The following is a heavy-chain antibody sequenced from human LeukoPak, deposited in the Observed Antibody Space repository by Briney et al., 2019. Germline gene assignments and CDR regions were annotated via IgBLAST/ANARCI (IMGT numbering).Heavy chain of an antibody. Sequence: SDTLSLTCTVSGGSISSDHWNWIRHPPGKGWEWIGCIFYRGRTYYNPSLQSRVPLSVDLSTGQFSLRLNSVTAADTGVYYCARKNDFEIWGQGTLVTVS. CDR1: GGSISSDH. CDR2: IFYRGRT. J-gene: IGHJ3*02. D-gene: IGHD1-14*01. CDR3: ARKNDFEI. V-gene: IGHV4-59*07.